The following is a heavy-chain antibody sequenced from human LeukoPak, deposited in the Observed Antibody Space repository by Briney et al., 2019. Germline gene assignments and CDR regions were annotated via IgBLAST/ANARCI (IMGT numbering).Heavy chain of an antibody. CDR1: GFSFSTYA. V-gene: IGHV3-23*01. CDR2: ISGSVITT. J-gene: IGHJ4*02. Sequence: GGSLRLSCAASGFSFSTYAMSWVRQAPGKGLEWVSSISGSVITTYYADSVKGRFTISRDNSKNTLYLQMNSLRAEDTAVYYCAKDSRRSRIQLWLYWGQGTLVTVSS. CDR3: AKDSRRSRIQLWLY. D-gene: IGHD5-18*01.